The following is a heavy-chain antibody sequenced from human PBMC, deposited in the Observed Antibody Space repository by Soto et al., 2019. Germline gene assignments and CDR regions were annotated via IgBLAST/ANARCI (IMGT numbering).Heavy chain of an antibody. CDR1: GYTFTSYD. Sequence: QVQLVQSGAEVKKPGASVKVSCKASGYTFTSYDINWVRQATGQGLEWMGWMNPNSGNTGYAQKFQGRVTMTRNTSISTAYMELSSLRSEDTAVYYCARAGGYCSGGSCQTLYYYYYGMDVWGQGTTVTVSS. J-gene: IGHJ6*02. D-gene: IGHD2-15*01. V-gene: IGHV1-8*01. CDR2: MNPNSGNT. CDR3: ARAGGYCSGGSCQTLYYYYYGMDV.